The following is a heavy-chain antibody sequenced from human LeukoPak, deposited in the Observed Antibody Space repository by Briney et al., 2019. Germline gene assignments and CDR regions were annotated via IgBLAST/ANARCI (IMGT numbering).Heavy chain of an antibody. J-gene: IGHJ6*02. V-gene: IGHV1-58*02. CDR2: IVVGSGNT. CDR1: GFTFTSSA. Sequence: GASVKVSCKASGFTFTSSAMQWVRQARGQRLEWIGWIVVGSGNTNYAQKFQERVTITRDMSTSTAYMELSSLRSEDTAVYYCAREVRRQYYYGMDVWGQGTTVTVSS. CDR3: AREVRRQYYYGMDV. D-gene: IGHD4-17*01.